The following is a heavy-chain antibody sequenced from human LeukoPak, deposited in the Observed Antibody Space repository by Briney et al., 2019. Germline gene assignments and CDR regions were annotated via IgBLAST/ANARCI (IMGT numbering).Heavy chain of an antibody. V-gene: IGHV4-59*11. CDR3: ARAPHYYDSSGYLSYYYMDV. J-gene: IGHJ6*03. CDR2: IYYSGST. Sequence: SETLSLTCTVSGGSISSHYWSWIRQPPGKGLEWIGYIYYSGSTNYNPSLKSRVTISVDTSKNQFSLKLSSVTAADTAVYYCARAPHYYDSSGYLSYYYMDVWGKGTTVTVSS. D-gene: IGHD3-22*01. CDR1: GGSISSHY.